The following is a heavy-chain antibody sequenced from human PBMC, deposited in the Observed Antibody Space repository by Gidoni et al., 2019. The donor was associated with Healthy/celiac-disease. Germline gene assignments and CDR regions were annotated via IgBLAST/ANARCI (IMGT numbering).Heavy chain of an antibody. Sequence: QVQLQESGTGLVKPSATLSLTCTVSGGSISSYYWSWIRQPPGKGLEWIGYIYYSGSTNYNPSLKSRVTISVDTSKNQFSLKLSSVTAADTAVYYCARNYYDSSGYYPSYWYFDLWGRGTLVTVSS. CDR3: ARNYYDSSGYYPSYWYFDL. CDR2: IYYSGST. J-gene: IGHJ2*01. CDR1: GGSISSYY. D-gene: IGHD3-22*01. V-gene: IGHV4-59*01.